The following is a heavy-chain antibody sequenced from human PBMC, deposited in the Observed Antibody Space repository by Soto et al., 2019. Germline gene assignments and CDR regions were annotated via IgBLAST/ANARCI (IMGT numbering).Heavy chain of an antibody. Sequence: SETLSLTCAVYGGSFSGYYWSWIRQPPGKGLEWIGEINHSGSTNYNPSLKSRVTISVDTSKNQFSLKLSSVTAADTAVYYCARSITIFGVVILSDWFDPWGQGTLVTV. CDR1: GGSFSGYY. CDR3: ARSITIFGVVILSDWFDP. V-gene: IGHV4-34*01. J-gene: IGHJ5*02. D-gene: IGHD3-3*01. CDR2: INHSGST.